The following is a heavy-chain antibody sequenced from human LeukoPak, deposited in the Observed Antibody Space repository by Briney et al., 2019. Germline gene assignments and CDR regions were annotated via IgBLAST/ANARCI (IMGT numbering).Heavy chain of an antibody. D-gene: IGHD2-2*01. CDR3: ARVDRYCSTTSCNGASYYFDY. Sequence: GGSLRLSCAASGFTFDDYGMSWVRQGPGKGLEWVSGINWNGGDTGYADSVKGRFTISRDNAKNSLYLQMNSLRAEDTALYHCARVDRYCSTTSCNGASYYFDYMGQGTLVTVSS. J-gene: IGHJ4*02. CDR2: INWNGGDT. V-gene: IGHV3-20*01. CDR1: GFTFDDYG.